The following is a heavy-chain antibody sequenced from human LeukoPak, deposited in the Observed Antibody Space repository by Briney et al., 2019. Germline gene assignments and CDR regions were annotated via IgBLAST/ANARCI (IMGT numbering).Heavy chain of an antibody. J-gene: IGHJ5*02. CDR2: SYPGDSDT. CDR3: ARLGSEYYDFWSGYYPTANWFDP. V-gene: IGHV5-51*01. D-gene: IGHD3-3*01. Sequence: GEPLKISCKGSGYSFTSYWIGWVRPMPGKGLEWIGISYPGDSDTRYSPSFQGQVTLSPEKPISTAYLQGRSLTASDTAMYYCARLGSEYYDFWSGYYPTANWFDPWGQGTLVTVS. CDR1: GYSFTSYW.